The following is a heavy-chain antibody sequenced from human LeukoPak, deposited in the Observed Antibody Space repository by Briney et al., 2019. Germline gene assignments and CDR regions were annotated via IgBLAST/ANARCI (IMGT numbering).Heavy chain of an antibody. CDR1: GGSISSSSYY. Sequence: SETLSLTCTVSGGSISSSSYYWSWIRQPPGKGLEWIGEINHSGSTNYNPSLKSRVTISVDTSKNQFSLKLSSVTAADTAVYHCARGQGTPSYCSGGSCSDWFDPWGQGTLVTVSS. V-gene: IGHV4-39*07. CDR3: ARGQGTPSYCSGGSCSDWFDP. J-gene: IGHJ5*02. D-gene: IGHD2-15*01. CDR2: INHSGST.